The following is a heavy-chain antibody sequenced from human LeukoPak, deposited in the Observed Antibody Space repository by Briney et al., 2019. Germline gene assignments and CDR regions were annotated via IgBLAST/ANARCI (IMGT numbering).Heavy chain of an antibody. J-gene: IGHJ2*01. CDR2: ISWNSGTR. V-gene: IGHV3-9*01. D-gene: IGHD7-27*01. Sequence: GGSLRLSCAASGFTFDDYAMHWVRPAPGKGLEWVSGISWNSGTRGYADSVKGRFTISRDNAKNSLYLQMNSLRPDDTAFYYCAKATGDWYFDLWGRGTLVTVSS. CDR1: GFTFDDYA. CDR3: AKATGDWYFDL.